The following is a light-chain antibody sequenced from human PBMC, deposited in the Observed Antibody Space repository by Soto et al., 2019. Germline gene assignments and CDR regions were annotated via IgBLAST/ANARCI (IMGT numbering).Light chain of an antibody. J-gene: IGLJ2*01. CDR2: STS. CDR1: AGAVTSAYY. V-gene: IGLV7-43*01. Sequence: QTVVTQEPSLTVSPGGTVTRTCASSAGAVTSAYYTNWLQQKPGQAPRALIYSTSEKHSWTPARFSGSLLGGKAALTLSAAQPEDEADYYCLLYYGGAQVLFGGGTKVTVL. CDR3: LLYYGGAQVL.